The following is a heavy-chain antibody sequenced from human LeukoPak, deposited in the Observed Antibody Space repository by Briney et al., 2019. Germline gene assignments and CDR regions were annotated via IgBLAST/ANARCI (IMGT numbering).Heavy chain of an antibody. CDR2: INHSGST. CDR3: ARLDYGDYLVDY. D-gene: IGHD4-17*01. Sequence: SETLSLTCAVYGGSFSGYYWSWIRQPPGKGLEWIGEINHSGSTNYNPSLKSRVTISVDTSKNQFSLKLSSVTAADTAVYYCARLDYGDYLVDYWGQGTLVTVSS. J-gene: IGHJ4*02. V-gene: IGHV4-34*01. CDR1: GGSFSGYY.